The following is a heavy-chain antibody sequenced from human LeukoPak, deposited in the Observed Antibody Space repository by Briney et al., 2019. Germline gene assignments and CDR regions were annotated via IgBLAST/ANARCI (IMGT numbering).Heavy chain of an antibody. D-gene: IGHD3-16*01. Sequence: SETLSLTCSVSGGSMSAYFWSWIRQPPGKGLEWIGSIYYSGSTYYNPSLKSRVAISVDTSKNQFSLKLSSVTAADTAVYYCARVGETVRYYFDYWGQGTLVTVSS. CDR1: GGSMSAYF. V-gene: IGHV4-59*12. CDR2: IYYSGST. CDR3: ARVGETVRYYFDY. J-gene: IGHJ4*02.